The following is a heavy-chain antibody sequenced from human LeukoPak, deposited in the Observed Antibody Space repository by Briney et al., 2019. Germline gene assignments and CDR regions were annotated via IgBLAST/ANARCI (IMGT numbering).Heavy chain of an antibody. D-gene: IGHD4-17*01. CDR2: IYTSGST. V-gene: IGHV4-61*02. CDR1: GGSISSGSYY. J-gene: IGHJ6*02. CDR3: AREPLTVPPFYYYYGMDV. Sequence: PSETLSLTRTVSGGSISSGSYYWSWIRQPAGKGLEWIGRIYTSGSTNYNPSLKSRVTISVDTSKNQFSLKLSSVTAADTAVYYCAREPLTVPPFYYYYGMDVWGQGTTVTVSS.